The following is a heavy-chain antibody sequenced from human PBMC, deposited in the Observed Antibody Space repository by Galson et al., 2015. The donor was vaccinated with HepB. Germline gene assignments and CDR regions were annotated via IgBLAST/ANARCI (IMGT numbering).Heavy chain of an antibody. V-gene: IGHV1-24*01. CDR2: FDPEDGET. Sequence: SVKVSCKVSGYTLTELSMHWVRQAPGKGLEWMGGFDPEDGETIYAQKFQGRVTMTEDTSTDTAYMELSSLRSEDTAVYYCATCFWAAGTIRWFDPWGQGTLATVSS. D-gene: IGHD6-13*01. CDR3: ATCFWAAGTIRWFDP. CDR1: GYTLTELS. J-gene: IGHJ5*02.